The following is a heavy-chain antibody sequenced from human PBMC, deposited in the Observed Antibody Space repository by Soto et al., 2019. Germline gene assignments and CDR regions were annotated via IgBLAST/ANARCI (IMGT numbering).Heavy chain of an antibody. CDR2: IFYLGSS. D-gene: IGHD3-3*02. CDR1: GDSIISSDFY. Sequence: SETLTITCPVSGDSIISSDFYCGWVRQPPGKVLEWIGSIFYLGSSYYNPSLKSRVTMSVDSSKNQFSLRLRSVNAADTALYFFQRHSLALLKNNLFEPWGQWSMVNVSS. V-gene: IGHV4-39*01. CDR3: QRHSLALLKNNLFEP. J-gene: IGHJ5*02.